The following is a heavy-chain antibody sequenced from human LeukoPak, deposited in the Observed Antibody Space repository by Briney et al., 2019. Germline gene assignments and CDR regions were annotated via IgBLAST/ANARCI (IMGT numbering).Heavy chain of an antibody. CDR3: ARASVTSGIDY. CDR1: GGSISSNNDY. Sequence: SETLSLTCTVSGGSISSNNDYWGWIRQPPGKGLEWIGSIYYSGTTYYNPSLKSRVTISVDTSKNQFSLNLSSVTAADTAIYYCARASVTSGIDYWGQGTLVTVSS. J-gene: IGHJ4*02. CDR2: IYYSGTT. D-gene: IGHD3-10*01. V-gene: IGHV4-39*07.